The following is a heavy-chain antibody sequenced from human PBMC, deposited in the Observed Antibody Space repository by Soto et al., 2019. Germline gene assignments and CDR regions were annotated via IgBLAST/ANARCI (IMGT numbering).Heavy chain of an antibody. J-gene: IGHJ5*02. CDR3: AREGCSSTSCYSNWFDP. V-gene: IGHV3-21*01. CDR1: GFTFSSYS. Sequence: PGGSLRLSCAASGFTFSSYSMNWVRQAPGKGLEWVSSISSSSSYIYYADSVKGRFTISRDNAKNSLYLQMNSLRAEDTAVYYCAREGCSSTSCYSNWFDPWGQGTLVTVSS. D-gene: IGHD2-2*01. CDR2: ISSSSSYI.